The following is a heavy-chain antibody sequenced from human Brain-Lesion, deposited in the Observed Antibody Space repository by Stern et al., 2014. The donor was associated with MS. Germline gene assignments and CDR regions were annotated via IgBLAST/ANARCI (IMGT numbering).Heavy chain of an antibody. CDR2: IYYSGNT. J-gene: IGHJ5*02. D-gene: IGHD2-15*01. Sequence: QVQLQESGPGLVKPSETLSLTCTVAGGSVSSTSYAWAWIRQPPGKGLEWIGTIYYSGNTYYSPSLKSRLTISLDTSKNQFSRQRRSGTAADTAVYYCAGEEDIRYCSGGSCTGNWFDPWGQGTLVTVSS. V-gene: IGHV4-39*01. CDR1: GGSVSSTSYA. CDR3: AGEEDIRYCSGGSCTGNWFDP.